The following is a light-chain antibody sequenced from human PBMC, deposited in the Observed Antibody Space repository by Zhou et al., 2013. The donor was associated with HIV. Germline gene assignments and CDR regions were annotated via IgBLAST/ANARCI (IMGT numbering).Light chain of an antibody. CDR2: GAS. J-gene: IGKJ2*01. Sequence: EIVLTQSPGTLSLSPGERATLSCRASQTVSSSYLVWYKQKAGQAPRLLIYGASSRATGIPERFSGSGSGTDFTLTISRLEPEDFAVYYCQQFGSSPYTFGQGTKLEIK. CDR1: QTVSSSY. CDR3: QQFGSSPYT. V-gene: IGKV3-20*01.